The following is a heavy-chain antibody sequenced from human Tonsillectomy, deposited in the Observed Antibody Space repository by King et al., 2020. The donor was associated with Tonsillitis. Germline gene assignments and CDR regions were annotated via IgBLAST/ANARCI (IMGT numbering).Heavy chain of an antibody. CDR3: AKDISRNYGSGSYYNRAPDY. Sequence: VQLVESGGGLVQPGRSLRLSCAASGFTFDDYAMHWVRQAPGKGLEWVSGISWNSGSIGYADSVKGRFTISRDNAKNSLYLQMNSLRAEDTALHYCAKDISRNYGSGSYYNRAPDYWGQGTLVTVSS. CDR1: GFTFDDYA. J-gene: IGHJ4*02. CDR2: ISWNSGSI. V-gene: IGHV3-9*01. D-gene: IGHD3-10*01.